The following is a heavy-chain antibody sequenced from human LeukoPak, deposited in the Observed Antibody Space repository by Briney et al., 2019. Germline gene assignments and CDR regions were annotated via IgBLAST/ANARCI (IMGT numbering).Heavy chain of an antibody. J-gene: IGHJ6*03. Sequence: GGSLRLSCAASGFSFDDLGMTWVRQVPGKGLEWVAGINWNGASTGYADSVRGRFTISSDNAKNSLYLQMNSLRAEDTALYYRARAVCPTIKFCDSSYFMDVWGKGTTVNVS. D-gene: IGHD6-6*01. CDR2: INWNGAST. V-gene: IGHV3-20*04. CDR1: GFSFDDLG. CDR3: ARAVCPTIKFCDSSYFMDV.